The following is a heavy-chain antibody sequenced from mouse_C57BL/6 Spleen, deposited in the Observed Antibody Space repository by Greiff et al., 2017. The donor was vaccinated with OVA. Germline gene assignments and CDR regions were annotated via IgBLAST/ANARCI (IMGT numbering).Heavy chain of an antibody. J-gene: IGHJ2*01. Sequence: QVQLQQSGAELVRPGTSVKVSCKASGYAFTNYLIEWVKQRPGQGLEWIGVINPGSGGTNYNEKFKGKATLTADKSSSTAYMQLSSLTSEDSAVYFCARFRGNYVFDYWGQGTTLTVSS. V-gene: IGHV1-54*01. CDR3: ARFRGNYVFDY. D-gene: IGHD2-1*01. CDR2: INPGSGGT. CDR1: GYAFTNYL.